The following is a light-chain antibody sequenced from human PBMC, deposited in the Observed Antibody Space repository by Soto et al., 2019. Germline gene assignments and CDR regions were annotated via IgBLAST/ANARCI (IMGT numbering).Light chain of an antibody. CDR1: SSNIGNNY. CDR3: GTWDSSLSAGGV. Sequence: QSVLTQPPSVSAAPGQKVTISCSGSSSNIGNNYVSWYQQLPGTAPKLLIYDNNKRPSGIPDRVSGSKSGTSATRGITGLQTGDEADYDCGTWDSSLSAGGVFGGGTKLTVL. V-gene: IGLV1-51*01. J-gene: IGLJ3*02. CDR2: DNN.